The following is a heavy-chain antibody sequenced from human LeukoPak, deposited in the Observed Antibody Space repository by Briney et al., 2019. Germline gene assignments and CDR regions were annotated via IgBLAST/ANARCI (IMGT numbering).Heavy chain of an antibody. J-gene: IGHJ4*02. V-gene: IGHV1-69*13. CDR1: GGTFSSYA. CDR2: IIPNFGTA. Sequence: ASVKVSCKASGGTFSSYAISWVRQAPGQGLEWMGGIIPNFGTANYAQKFQGRVTITADESTSTAYMELSSLRSEDTAVYYCARHPLGYCSSTSCEPFDYWGQGTLVTVSS. CDR3: ARHPLGYCSSTSCEPFDY. D-gene: IGHD2-2*01.